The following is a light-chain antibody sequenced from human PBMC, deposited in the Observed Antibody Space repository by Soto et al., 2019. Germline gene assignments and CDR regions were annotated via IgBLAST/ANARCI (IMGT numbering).Light chain of an antibody. V-gene: IGLV1-44*01. Sequence: QSVLTQPPSASGTPGQRVTISCSGSNSNIGSNTVNWYQQLPGTAPKLLIYSNNQRPSGLPDRFSGSKSGTSASLAISGLQSEDEADSYCAAWDDSLNGVVFGGGTKLTVL. J-gene: IGLJ2*01. CDR1: NSNIGSNT. CDR3: AAWDDSLNGVV. CDR2: SNN.